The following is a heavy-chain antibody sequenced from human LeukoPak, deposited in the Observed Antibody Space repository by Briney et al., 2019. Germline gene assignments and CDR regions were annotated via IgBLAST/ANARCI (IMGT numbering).Heavy chain of an antibody. V-gene: IGHV1-2*02. CDR1: GCTFTGSY. Sequence: ASVKVSCKASGCTFTGSYMHWVRQAPGQGLEWMGWINPNSGGTKYALKFQGRVTMTRDTSINTAYMELTRLRSDDTAVYYCARGDGSSWTNFDFWGQGTLVTVSS. J-gene: IGHJ4*02. CDR3: ARGDGSSWTNFDF. CDR2: INPNSGGT. D-gene: IGHD6-13*01.